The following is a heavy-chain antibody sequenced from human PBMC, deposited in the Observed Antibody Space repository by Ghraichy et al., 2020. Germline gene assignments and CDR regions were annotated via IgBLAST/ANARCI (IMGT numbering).Heavy chain of an antibody. J-gene: IGHJ4*02. D-gene: IGHD1-26*01. V-gene: IGHV3-30-3*01. CDR3: ARSHRYSGNYLATLFDF. Sequence: GGSLRLSCAASGFTFSSYAMHWVRQAPGKGLEWVAVISSDGSNKYYADSVKGRFTISRDNSKNTVHLQMNSLRTEDTAVYYCARSHRYSGNYLATLFDFWGQGTLVTVSS. CDR1: GFTFSSYA. CDR2: ISSDGSNK.